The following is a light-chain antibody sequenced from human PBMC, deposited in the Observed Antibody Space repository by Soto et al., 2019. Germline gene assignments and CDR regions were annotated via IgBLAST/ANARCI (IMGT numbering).Light chain of an antibody. CDR2: TAS. CDR1: QSISIW. CDR3: HQYNSAWT. V-gene: IGKV1-5*03. Sequence: DIQMAHAPSTLSASVGNRVTITCRASQSISIWVTGYPQKPRKASNLSSYTASSIDSGEASRFSGSGSGTEFTLTICSLQPDDFAPYYCHQYNSAWTFGQGTKV. J-gene: IGKJ1*01.